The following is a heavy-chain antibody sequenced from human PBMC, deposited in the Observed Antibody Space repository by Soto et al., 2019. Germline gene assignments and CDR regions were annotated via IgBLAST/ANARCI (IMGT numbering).Heavy chain of an antibody. CDR2: ISAYNGNT. J-gene: IGHJ4*02. CDR1: GYTFTSCG. CDR3: ARDESGSGWSDY. V-gene: IGHV1-18*04. Sequence: PSASVKVSCKASGYTFTSCGISWVRQAPGQGLEWMGWISAYNGNTNYAQKFQGRVTITADESTSTAYMELSSLRSEDTAVYYCARDESGSGWSDYWGQGTLVTVSS. D-gene: IGHD6-19*01.